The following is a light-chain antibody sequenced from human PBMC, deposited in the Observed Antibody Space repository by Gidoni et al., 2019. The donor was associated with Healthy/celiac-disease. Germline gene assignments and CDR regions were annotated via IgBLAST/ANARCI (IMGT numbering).Light chain of an antibody. CDR2: GAS. Sequence: EIVLTQSPGPLSLSPGERATLSCRASQSVSNSYLAWYQQKPGQPPRLLIYGASSRATGIPDRFSGSGSGTDFTLTISRLEPEDVAVYYCQQYGSSAWTFGQGTKVEIK. CDR3: QQYGSSAWT. CDR1: QSVSNSY. V-gene: IGKV3-20*01. J-gene: IGKJ1*01.